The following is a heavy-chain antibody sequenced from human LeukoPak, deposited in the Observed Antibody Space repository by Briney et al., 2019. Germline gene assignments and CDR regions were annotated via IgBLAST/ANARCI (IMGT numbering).Heavy chain of an antibody. CDR3: ASEVVVAAAGMEPNYFDY. V-gene: IGHV1-2*02. Sequence: ASVKVSCKASGYTFTGYYMHWVRQAPGQGLEWMGWINPNSGGTNYAQKFQGRVTMTRDTSISTAYMELSRLRSDDTAVYYCASEVVVAAAGMEPNYFDYWGQGTLVTVSS. D-gene: IGHD6-13*01. J-gene: IGHJ4*02. CDR1: GYTFTGYY. CDR2: INPNSGGT.